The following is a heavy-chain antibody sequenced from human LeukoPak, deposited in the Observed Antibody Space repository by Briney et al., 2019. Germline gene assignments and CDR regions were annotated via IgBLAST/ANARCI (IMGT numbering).Heavy chain of an antibody. Sequence: GGSLRLSCAASGFTFDDYAMHWVRHAPGKGLEWVSGISWNSGSIDYADSVKGRFTISRDNAKNSLYLQMNSLRAEDTALYYCAKEGPGSIILEYSSSLLGTYGMDVWGQGTTVTVSS. CDR3: AKEGPGSIILEYSSSLLGTYGMDV. V-gene: IGHV3-9*01. CDR1: GFTFDDYA. CDR2: ISWNSGSI. J-gene: IGHJ6*02. D-gene: IGHD6-6*01.